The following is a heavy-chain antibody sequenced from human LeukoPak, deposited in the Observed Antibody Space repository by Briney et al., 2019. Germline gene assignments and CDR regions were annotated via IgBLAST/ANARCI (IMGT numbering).Heavy chain of an antibody. CDR2: INHSGST. CDR3: ARARRDGLKFDY. Sequence: PSETLSLTCAVSGGSISSSHWWNWVRQPPGKGLEWIGEINHSGSTNDNPSLKSRVTISIDKSKNQFSLRLSSVTAADTAVYYCARARRDGLKFDYWGQGTLVTVSS. V-gene: IGHV4-4*02. D-gene: IGHD5-24*01. CDR1: GGSISSSHW. J-gene: IGHJ4*02.